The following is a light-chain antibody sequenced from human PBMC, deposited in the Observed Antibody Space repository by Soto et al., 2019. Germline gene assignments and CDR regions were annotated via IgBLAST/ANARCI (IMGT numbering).Light chain of an antibody. CDR1: QSVRSSN. CDR3: QQYGSSPMYT. Sequence: EIVLTQSPGTLSLSPGERATLSCRASQSVRSSNLAWYQQKPGQAPRLLIYGASSRATGIPDRFSGSGSGTDFTLTITRPEPEDFAVYYCQQYGSSPMYTFGQGTKLEIK. J-gene: IGKJ2*01. CDR2: GAS. V-gene: IGKV3-20*01.